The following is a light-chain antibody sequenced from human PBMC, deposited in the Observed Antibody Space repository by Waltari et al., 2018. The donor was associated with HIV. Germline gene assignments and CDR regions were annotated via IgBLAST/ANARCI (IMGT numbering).Light chain of an antibody. J-gene: IGLJ3*02. V-gene: IGLV2-14*01. CDR1: TTDVGYYNY. CDR2: EVS. CDR3: ASYTTRKTWV. Sequence: QSALTQPAYVSGSLGKSLTISSTGTTTDVGYYNYVSWYQYHPGKAPKLIIYEVSDRPSGRSNRFSGFKSGNTASLTISGLQAEDETDYYCASYTTRKTWVFCGGTK.